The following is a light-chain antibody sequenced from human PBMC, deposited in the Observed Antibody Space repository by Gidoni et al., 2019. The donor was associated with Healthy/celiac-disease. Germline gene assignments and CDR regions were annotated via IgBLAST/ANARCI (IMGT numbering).Light chain of an antibody. Sequence: DIQMTPSPSSLSASVGDRVTITCRASQSISSYLNWYQQKPGKAPKLLIYGASSLQSGVPSRFSGSGSGTDFTLTISSLQPEDFATYYCQQSNSTPWTFGQGTKVEIK. V-gene: IGKV1-39*01. CDR3: QQSNSTPWT. CDR1: QSISSY. CDR2: GAS. J-gene: IGKJ1*01.